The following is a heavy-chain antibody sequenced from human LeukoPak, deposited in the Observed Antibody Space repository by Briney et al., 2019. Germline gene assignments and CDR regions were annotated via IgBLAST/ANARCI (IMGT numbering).Heavy chain of an antibody. Sequence: SETLSLTCTVSGGSISSYYWSWIRQPPGKGLEWIGYIYYSGSTNYNPSLKSRVTISVDTSKNQFSLKLSSVTAADTAVYYCARGVRPGLYYYYMDVWGKGTTVTVSS. CDR3: ARGVRPGLYYYYMDV. J-gene: IGHJ6*03. CDR1: GGSISSYY. D-gene: IGHD1-1*01. V-gene: IGHV4-59*01. CDR2: IYYSGST.